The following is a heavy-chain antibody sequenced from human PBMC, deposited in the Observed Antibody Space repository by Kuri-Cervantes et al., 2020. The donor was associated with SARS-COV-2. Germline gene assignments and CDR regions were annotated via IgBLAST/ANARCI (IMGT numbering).Heavy chain of an antibody. CDR2: IWNDGSKD. CDR3: ARAIGRNSEIDF. D-gene: IGHD4-23*01. Sequence: GESLKISCAASGFTFSSYGMHWVRQAPGKGLEWVAVIWNDGSKDDCADSVKGRFTISRDDSKSTLYLQMDSLRAEDTALYYCARAIGRNSEIDFWGHGTLVTVSS. CDR1: GFTFSSYG. J-gene: IGHJ4*01. V-gene: IGHV3-33*08.